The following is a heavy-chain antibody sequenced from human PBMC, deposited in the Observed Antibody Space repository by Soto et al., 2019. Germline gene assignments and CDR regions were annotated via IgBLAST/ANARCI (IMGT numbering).Heavy chain of an antibody. CDR1: GFTFSSYW. Sequence: GSLRLSCAASGFTFSSYWMSWVRQAPGKGLEWVANIKQDGSEKYYVDSVKGRFTISRDNAKNSLYLQMNSLRAEDTAVYYCARSSGSPPNPLDYWGQGTLVTVSS. V-gene: IGHV3-7*01. CDR2: IKQDGSEK. CDR3: ARSSGSPPNPLDY. D-gene: IGHD1-26*01. J-gene: IGHJ4*02.